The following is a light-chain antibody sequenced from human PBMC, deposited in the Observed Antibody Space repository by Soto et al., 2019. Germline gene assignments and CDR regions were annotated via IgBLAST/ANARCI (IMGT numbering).Light chain of an antibody. CDR1: QSVSSN. J-gene: IGKJ1*01. V-gene: IGKV3-15*01. Sequence: EIVMTQSPASLSVPPGERATLSCRASQSVSSNFAWYLQKPGQAPRLLIYGASTRATAVPARFTASGSGTEFTLTISSLQSDDFGVYYCQQYDTWPRTFGQGTKVDIK. CDR3: QQYDTWPRT. CDR2: GAS.